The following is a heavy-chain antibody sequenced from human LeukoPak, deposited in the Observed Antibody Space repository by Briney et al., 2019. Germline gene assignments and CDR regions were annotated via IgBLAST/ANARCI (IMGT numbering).Heavy chain of an antibody. Sequence: GGSLRLSCAASGFTFTSYSMNWVRQAPGKGLEWVSYISSSGSTIYYADSVKGRFTISRDNAKNSLHLQMNSLRAEDTAEYYCARGRGYSYGHTDYWGQGTLVTVSS. CDR3: ARGRGYSYGHTDY. CDR2: ISSSGSTI. V-gene: IGHV3-48*04. J-gene: IGHJ4*02. D-gene: IGHD5-18*01. CDR1: GFTFTSYS.